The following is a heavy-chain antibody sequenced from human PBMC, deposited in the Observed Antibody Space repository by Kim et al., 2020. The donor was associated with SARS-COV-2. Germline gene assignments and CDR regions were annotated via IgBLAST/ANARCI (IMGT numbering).Heavy chain of an antibody. D-gene: IGHD6-13*01. CDR2: INHSGST. V-gene: IGHV4-34*01. J-gene: IGHJ5*02. CDR1: GGSFSGYY. Sequence: SETLSLTCAVYGGSFSGYYWSWIRQPPGKGLEWIGEINHSGSTNYNPSLKSRVTISVDTSKNQFSLKLSSVTAADTAVYYCARGRGIAAGFDPWGQGTLVTVSS. CDR3: ARGRGIAAGFDP.